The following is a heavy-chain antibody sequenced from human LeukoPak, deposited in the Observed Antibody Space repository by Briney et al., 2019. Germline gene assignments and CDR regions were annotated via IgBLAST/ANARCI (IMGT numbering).Heavy chain of an antibody. CDR3: ARDNSVRDEAWWFYP. J-gene: IGHJ5*02. CDR2: ISPTGGST. CDR1: GYTFTNNR. V-gene: IGHV1-46*01. D-gene: IGHD5-24*01. Sequence: ASVKVSCKAFGYTFTNNRMHWVRQAPGQGPEWMGLISPTGGSTAYAQKFQGRVTLTRDMSTSTDYLELSSLRSEDTAVYYCARDNSVRDEAWWFYPWGQGTLVTVSS.